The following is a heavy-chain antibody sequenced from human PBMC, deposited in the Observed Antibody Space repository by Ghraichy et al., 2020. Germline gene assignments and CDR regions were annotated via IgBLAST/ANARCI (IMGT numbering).Heavy chain of an antibody. J-gene: IGHJ6*02. Sequence: SETLSLTCAVYGGSFSGYYWSWIRQPPGKGLEWIGEINHSGSTNYNPSLKSRVTISVDTSKNQFSLKLSSVTAADTAVYYCARGGKIFGVVIQTGNYYYYGMDVWGQGTTVTVSS. V-gene: IGHV4-34*01. CDR1: GGSFSGYY. D-gene: IGHD3-3*01. CDR2: INHSGST. CDR3: ARGGKIFGVVIQTGNYYYYGMDV.